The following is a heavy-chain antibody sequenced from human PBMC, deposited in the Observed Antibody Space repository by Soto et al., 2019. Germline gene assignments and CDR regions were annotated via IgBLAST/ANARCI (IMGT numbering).Heavy chain of an antibody. CDR2: IYYSGST. Sequence: SETLSLTCTVSGGSISSGDYYWSWIRQPPGKGLEWIGYIYYSGSTYYNPSLKSRVTISVDTSKNQFSLKLSSVTAADTAVYYYAREITYYDSSGCYYNWFDPWGQGTLVTSPQ. D-gene: IGHD3-22*01. CDR3: AREITYYDSSGCYYNWFDP. V-gene: IGHV4-30-4*01. CDR1: GGSISSGDYY. J-gene: IGHJ5*02.